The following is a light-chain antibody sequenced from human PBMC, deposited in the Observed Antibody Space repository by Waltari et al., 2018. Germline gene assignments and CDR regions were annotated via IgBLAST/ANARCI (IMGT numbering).Light chain of an antibody. CDR3: LLSYSGGGDV. J-gene: IGLJ2*01. CDR2: DAS. CDR1: TGAVPSRPY. Sequence: QALVTQEPSLTVSPGGPVTLTCASSTGAVPSRPYPCWFQPTPGQAPRTLIYDASKKYSWTPARISGSLLGGKAALTFSGAQPEDEAEYYCLLSYSGGGDVFGGGTKLTVL. V-gene: IGLV7-46*01.